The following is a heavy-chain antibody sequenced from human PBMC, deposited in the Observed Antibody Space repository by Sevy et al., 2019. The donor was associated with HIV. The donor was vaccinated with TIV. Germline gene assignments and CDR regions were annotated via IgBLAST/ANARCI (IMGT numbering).Heavy chain of an antibody. CDR2: FDPEEKER. CDR1: GDILSELS. V-gene: IGHV1-24*01. D-gene: IGHD3-9*01. J-gene: IGHJ1*01. Sequence: ASVKVSCKVSGDILSELSMTWVRQAPGKGLEWMGGFDPEEKERIYAEKFQGRVTMTEDTSTDTAYMELSGLRSEDTAVYYCATERLVSSLQDEYFHRWGQGTLVTVSS. CDR3: ATERLVSSLQDEYFHR.